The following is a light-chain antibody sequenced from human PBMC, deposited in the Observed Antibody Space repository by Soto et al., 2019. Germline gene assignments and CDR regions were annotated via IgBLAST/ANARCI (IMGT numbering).Light chain of an antibody. Sequence: AIQMTQSPSSLSVSVGDRVTIPCRASQGIGSNLAWYQQTPGKGPKLLIYVASTMHSGVPARFSGSGSGTDFTLTISNLQPEDFAVYYCQQVDNWPRTFGGGTKVDIK. J-gene: IGKJ4*01. V-gene: IGKV1D-13*01. CDR2: VAS. CDR3: QQVDNWPRT. CDR1: QGIGSN.